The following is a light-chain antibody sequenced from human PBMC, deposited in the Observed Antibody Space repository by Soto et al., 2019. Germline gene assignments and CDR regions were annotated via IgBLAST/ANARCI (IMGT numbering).Light chain of an antibody. J-gene: IGKJ1*01. V-gene: IGKV3-15*01. CDR1: QSVSSN. CDR3: QQYNNWPRTWT. CDR2: GAS. Sequence: EIVMTQSPATLSVSPGERATLSCRASQSVSSNLAWYQQKPGQAPRLLIYGASTRATGIPARFSGSGSGIEFTLTISSLQSEDFAVYYCQQYNNWPRTWTFGQGTKVEIK.